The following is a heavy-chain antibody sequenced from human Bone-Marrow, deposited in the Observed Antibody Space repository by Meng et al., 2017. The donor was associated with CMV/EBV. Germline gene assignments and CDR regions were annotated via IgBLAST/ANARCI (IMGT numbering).Heavy chain of an antibody. V-gene: IGHV3-30*03. CDR3: ARGQVQCSTINCHDYRFSGMDV. J-gene: IGHJ6*02. Sequence: GGSLRLSCAASGFTFSDHYMHWVRQAPGKGLEWVAVISYDGSNKYYADSVKGRFTISRDNSKNTLYLQMNSLRTEDTAVYYCARGQVQCSTINCHDYRFSGMDVWGQGTTVTVSS. CDR2: ISYDGSNK. D-gene: IGHD2/OR15-2a*01. CDR1: GFTFSDHY.